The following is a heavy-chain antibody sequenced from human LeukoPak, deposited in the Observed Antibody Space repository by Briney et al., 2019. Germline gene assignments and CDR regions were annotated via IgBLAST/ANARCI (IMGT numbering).Heavy chain of an antibody. V-gene: IGHV1-69*05. J-gene: IGHJ6*03. D-gene: IGHD3-9*01. CDR1: GGTFSSYA. CDR3: ARGDILTGYYSYYYYMDV. CDR2: IIPILGTA. Sequence: SVKVSCKASGGTFSSYAISWVRQAPGQGLEWMGGIIPILGTANYAQKFQGRVTITTDESTSTAYMELSSLRSEDTAVYYCARGDILTGYYSYYYYMDVWGKGTTVTVSS.